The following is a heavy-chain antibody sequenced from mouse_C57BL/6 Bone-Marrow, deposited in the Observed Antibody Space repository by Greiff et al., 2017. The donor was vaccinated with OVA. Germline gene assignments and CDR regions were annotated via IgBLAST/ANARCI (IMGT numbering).Heavy chain of an antibody. CDR1: GYTFTSYW. Sequence: QVQLQQPGAELVMPGASVKLSCKASGYTFTSYWMHWVKQRPGQGLEWIGEIYPSDSYTNYNQKFKGKSTLTVDKSSSTAYMQLSSLTSEDSAVYDCAREGDYDRYFDVWGTGTTVTVSS. J-gene: IGHJ1*03. V-gene: IGHV1-69*01. D-gene: IGHD2-4*01. CDR3: AREGDYDRYFDV. CDR2: IYPSDSYT.